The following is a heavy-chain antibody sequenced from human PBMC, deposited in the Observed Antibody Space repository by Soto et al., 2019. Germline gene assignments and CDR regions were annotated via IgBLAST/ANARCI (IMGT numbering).Heavy chain of an antibody. CDR3: ATDFGVATIFDY. Sequence: GASVKVSCKVSGYTLTELSMHWVRQAPGKGLEWMGGFDPEDGETIYAQKFQGRVTMTEDTSTDTAYMELSSLRSEDTAVYYCATDFGVATIFDYWGQGTLVTVSS. V-gene: IGHV1-24*01. CDR1: GYTLTELS. CDR2: FDPEDGET. D-gene: IGHD5-12*01. J-gene: IGHJ4*02.